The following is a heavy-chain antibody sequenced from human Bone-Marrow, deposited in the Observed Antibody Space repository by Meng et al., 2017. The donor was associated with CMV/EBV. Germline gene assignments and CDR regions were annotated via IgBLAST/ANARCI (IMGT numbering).Heavy chain of an antibody. CDR1: GFTFSSYW. J-gene: IGHJ6*02. V-gene: IGHV3-15*01. Sequence: GGSLRLSCAASGFTFSSYWMSWVRQAPGKGLEWVGRIKSKTDGGTTDYAAPVKGRFTISRDDSKNTLYLQMNSLKTEDTAVYYCTTDPDSSPTYYYYGMDVWGQGTTVTVSS. CDR3: TTDPDSSPTYYYYGMDV. D-gene: IGHD3-22*01. CDR2: IKSKTDGGTT.